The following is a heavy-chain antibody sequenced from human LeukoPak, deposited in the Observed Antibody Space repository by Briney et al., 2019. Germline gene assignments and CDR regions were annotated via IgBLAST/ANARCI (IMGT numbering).Heavy chain of an antibody. Sequence: PGGSLRLSCAASGFTFSSYRMHWVRHAPGKGLVWVPRINNDGSSTTYADSVKGRFFISRDNAKNTLYLQLNNLTAEDMAVYYSVRQGGGPAAAVPSSWGEGSLVTVSS. CDR3: VRQGGGPAAAVPSS. J-gene: IGHJ4*02. D-gene: IGHD6-13*01. V-gene: IGHV3-74*03. CDR1: GFTFSSYR. CDR2: INNDGSST.